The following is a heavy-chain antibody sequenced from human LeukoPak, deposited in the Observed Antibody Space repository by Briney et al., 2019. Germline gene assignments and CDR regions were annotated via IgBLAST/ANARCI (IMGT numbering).Heavy chain of an antibody. CDR3: ATETNGRHYDC. V-gene: IGHV3-21*06. J-gene: IGHJ4*02. D-gene: IGHD1-14*01. CDR2: IGPTGSDR. CDR1: GLTFSTSG. Sequence: GGSLRLSCTASGLTFSTSGFNWVRQAPGKGLEWVASIGPTGSDRYHADSIKGRFTISRDNANNFLYLQMSSLRAEDTAVYYCATETNGRHYDCWGQGTLLTVSS.